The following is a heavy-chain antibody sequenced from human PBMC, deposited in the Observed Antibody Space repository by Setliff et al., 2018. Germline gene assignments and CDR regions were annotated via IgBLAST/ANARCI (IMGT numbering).Heavy chain of an antibody. CDR3: AGTPARGTTWLSPFDY. Sequence: SETLSLTCAVYGGSLSGYYWTWIRQPPGKGLEWIGEIDHSGRTNYNPSLQSRATISIDTSKNQISLKITSVTAADTALYSCAGTPARGTTWLSPFDYWGQGIQVTVSS. CDR1: GGSLSGYY. D-gene: IGHD3-9*01. V-gene: IGHV4-34*01. J-gene: IGHJ4*02. CDR2: IDHSGRT.